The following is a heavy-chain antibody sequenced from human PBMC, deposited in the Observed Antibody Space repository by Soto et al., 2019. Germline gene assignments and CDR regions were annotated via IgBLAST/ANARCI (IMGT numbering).Heavy chain of an antibody. CDR1: GGSINNAF. Sequence: SDTLLLTCLVSGGSINNAFWNWIRHTPGRGLQWVGYIYSTGYFAYNPSLEARATISMDKSRHQVSLRLTSVTSEATATYYCARGNTWFLFWGQGTLVPVHS. V-gene: IGHV4-4*08. CDR2: IYSTGYF. D-gene: IGHD3-10*01. CDR3: ARGNTWFLF. J-gene: IGHJ4*02.